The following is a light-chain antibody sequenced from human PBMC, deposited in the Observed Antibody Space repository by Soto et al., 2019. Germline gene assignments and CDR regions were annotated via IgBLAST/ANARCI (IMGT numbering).Light chain of an antibody. CDR2: GAS. Sequence: EIVMTQSPATLSVSPGERATLSCRASQSVSSNLAWYQQKPGQAPRLLIYGASTRATGIPARFSGSGSGTEFTLTISNLNAEDFADYYCQQYNNWPRTFGQGTKFAI. CDR3: QQYNNWPRT. CDR1: QSVSSN. J-gene: IGKJ1*01. V-gene: IGKV3-15*01.